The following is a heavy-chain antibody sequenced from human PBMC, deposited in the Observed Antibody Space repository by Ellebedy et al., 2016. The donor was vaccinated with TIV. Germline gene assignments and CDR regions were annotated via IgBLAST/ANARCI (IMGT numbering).Heavy chain of an antibody. J-gene: IGHJ4*02. CDR3: ASSVHYYDSSGYLN. V-gene: IGHV3-48*01. Sequence: GESLKISCVASGFSFSSYSMNWVRQAPGKGLQWVSYNSSGSSTIYYADSVKGRFTISRDNAKSSLYLQMNSLRAEDTAVYYCASSVHYYDSSGYLNWGQGTLVIVSS. CDR2: NSSGSSTI. CDR1: GFSFSSYS. D-gene: IGHD3-22*01.